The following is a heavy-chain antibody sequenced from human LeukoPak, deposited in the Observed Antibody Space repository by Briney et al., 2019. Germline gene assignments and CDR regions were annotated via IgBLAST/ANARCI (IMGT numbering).Heavy chain of an antibody. J-gene: IGHJ4*02. D-gene: IGHD6-13*01. V-gene: IGHV4-4*07. CDR3: AREAAAGTFYFHY. CDR1: GGSISAYY. Sequence: SETLSLTCSVSGGSISAYYSTWIRQPAGKGLEWIGRVYTSGSTNYNPSLKSRVTMSVDTSKNQFSLKLTSVTAADTAVYYCAREAAAGTFYFHYWGQGTLVTVSS. CDR2: VYTSGST.